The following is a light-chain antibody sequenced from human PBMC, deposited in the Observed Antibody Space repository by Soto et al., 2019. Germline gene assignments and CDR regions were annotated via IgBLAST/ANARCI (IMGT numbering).Light chain of an antibody. Sequence: EIGLTQSPCTLSLSTGERATLSCRASQSVSSSYLAWYQQKPGQAPRLLIYGASSRATGIPDRFSGSGSGTDFTLTISRLEPEDFAVYYCQYYDTFRTFGQGTKVDIK. CDR1: QSVSSSY. J-gene: IGKJ1*01. CDR3: QYYDTFRT. CDR2: GAS. V-gene: IGKV3-20*01.